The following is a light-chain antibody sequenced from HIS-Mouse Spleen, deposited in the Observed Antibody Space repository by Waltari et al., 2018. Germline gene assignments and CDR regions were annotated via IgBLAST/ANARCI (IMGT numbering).Light chain of an antibody. V-gene: IGKV1-39*01. CDR3: QQSYSTPRT. CDR2: AAS. CDR1: QSISSY. Sequence: DMQMTQSPSSLSASVGDRVTSTCRASQSISSYLNWYQQKPGKAPKLLIYAASSLQSGVPSRFSGSGSGTDFTLTISSLQPEDFATYYCQQSYSTPRTFGQGTKLEIK. J-gene: IGKJ2*01.